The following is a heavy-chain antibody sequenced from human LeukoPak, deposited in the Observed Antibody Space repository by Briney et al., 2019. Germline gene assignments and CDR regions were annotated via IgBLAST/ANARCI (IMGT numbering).Heavy chain of an antibody. CDR3: ARDMGMVVPSGVGWFDL. J-gene: IGHJ5*02. V-gene: IGHV1-69*01. Sequence: SSVKVSCKASGGTFSSYAISWVRQAPGQGLEWMGGIIPIFGTANYAQKFQGRVTITADESTSTAYMELSSLRSEDTAVYYCARDMGMVVPSGVGWFDLWGQGTLVTVSS. D-gene: IGHD2-2*01. CDR1: GGTFSSYA. CDR2: IIPIFGTA.